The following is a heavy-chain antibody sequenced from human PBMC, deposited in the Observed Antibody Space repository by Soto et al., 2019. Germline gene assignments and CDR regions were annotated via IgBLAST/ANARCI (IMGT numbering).Heavy chain of an antibody. D-gene: IGHD5-18*01. CDR2: SYWDDDE. CDR1: GFSLTTRGVG. CDR3: AHRPRGYSYHFAY. J-gene: IGHJ4*02. Sequence: QITLKESGPTLVKPTQTLTLTCTFSGFSLTTRGVGVGWIRQPPGKALEWLALSYWDDDEGYSPSLKSRHTITMYTSKHQVVLAMTNMVPFDTATYYCAHRPRGYSYHFAYFGQGTLVTVSS. V-gene: IGHV2-5*02.